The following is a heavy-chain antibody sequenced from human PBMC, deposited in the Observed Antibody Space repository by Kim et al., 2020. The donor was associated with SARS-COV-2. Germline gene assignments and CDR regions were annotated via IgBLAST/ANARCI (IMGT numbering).Heavy chain of an antibody. CDR3: ARAGIAAAGAYDY. D-gene: IGHD6-13*01. Sequence: AQKFQGRVTITADKSTSTAYMELSSLRSEDTAVYYCARAGIAAAGAYDYWGQGTLVTVSS. J-gene: IGHJ4*02. V-gene: IGHV1-69*04.